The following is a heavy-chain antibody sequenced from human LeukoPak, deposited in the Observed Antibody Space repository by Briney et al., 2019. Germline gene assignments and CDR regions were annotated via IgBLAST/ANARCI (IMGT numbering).Heavy chain of an antibody. V-gene: IGHV1-18*01. CDR1: GYTFTSYG. CDR2: ISAYNGNT. CDR3: ARDNGIAVAGAHGY. Sequence: GASGKVSCKASGYTFTSYGISWVRQAPGQGLEWMGWISAYNGNTNYAQKLQGRVTMTTDTSTSTAYMELRSLRSDDTAVYYCARDNGIAVAGAHGYWGQGTLVTVSS. D-gene: IGHD6-19*01. J-gene: IGHJ4*02.